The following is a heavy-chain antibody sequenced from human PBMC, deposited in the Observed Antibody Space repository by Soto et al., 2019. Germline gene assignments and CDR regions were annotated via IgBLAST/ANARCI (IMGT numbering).Heavy chain of an antibody. V-gene: IGHV4-4*02. CDR3: ARVYRDYDFWSGYYFGGFDY. D-gene: IGHD3-3*01. CDR2: IYHSGST. J-gene: IGHJ4*02. Sequence: XXTXAXSSGSISSSNWWSWVRQPPGKGLEWIGEIYHSGSTNYNPSLKSRVTISVDKSKNQFSLKLSSVTAADTAVYYCARVYRDYDFWSGYYFGGFDYWGQGTLVTVSS. CDR1: SGSISSSNW.